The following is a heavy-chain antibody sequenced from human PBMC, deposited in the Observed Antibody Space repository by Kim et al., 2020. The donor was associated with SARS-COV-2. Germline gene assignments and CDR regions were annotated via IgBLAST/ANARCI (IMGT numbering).Heavy chain of an antibody. V-gene: IGHV3-13*01. Sequence: GDTYYADSVKGRFTISRENDKNSLFLQMNSLRAGDTAVYYCARDGYPFDCWGQGTLVTVSS. CDR3: ARDGYPFDC. D-gene: IGHD5-18*01. CDR2: GDT. J-gene: IGHJ4*02.